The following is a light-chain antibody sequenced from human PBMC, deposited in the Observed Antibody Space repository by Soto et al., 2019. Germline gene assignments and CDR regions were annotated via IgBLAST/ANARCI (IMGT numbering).Light chain of an antibody. CDR3: WSYAGSYTWV. J-gene: IGLJ3*02. CDR1: NSNVGNNF. CDR2: DTN. Sequence: QSVLTQPPSVSAAPGQRVTISCSGNNSNVGNNFVSWYQQFPGTAPKLLIYDTNKRPSGIPDRFSGSKSGNTASLTISGLQAEDEADYYCWSYAGSYTWVFGGGTKVTVL. V-gene: IGLV1-51*01.